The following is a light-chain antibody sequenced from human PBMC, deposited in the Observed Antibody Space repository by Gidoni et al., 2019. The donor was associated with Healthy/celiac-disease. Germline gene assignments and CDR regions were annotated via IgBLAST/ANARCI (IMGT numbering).Light chain of an antibody. Sequence: DVQFTQSPSFLSASVGDRVTIPCRASQGISSYLAWYQQKPGKAPKLLIYAASTLQRGVPSRFSGSGSGTEFTLTISSLQSEDFATYYCQQPGTFGPGTKVDIK. V-gene: IGKV1-9*01. CDR1: QGISSY. CDR3: QQPGT. J-gene: IGKJ3*01. CDR2: AAS.